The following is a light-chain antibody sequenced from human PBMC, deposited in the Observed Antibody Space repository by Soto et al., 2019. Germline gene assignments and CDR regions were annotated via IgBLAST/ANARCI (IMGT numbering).Light chain of an antibody. CDR1: SSDVGAYNS. CDR3: SSYASSGAVV. Sequence: QSVLTQPASASGSPGQPVTISCTGTSSDVGAYNSVSWYQLHPGKAPKLMIYEVNNRPSGVSHRFSGSKSGNTASLTFSGLQPEDEADYYCSSYASSGAVVFGGGTQLTVL. V-gene: IGLV2-14*01. J-gene: IGLJ7*01. CDR2: EVN.